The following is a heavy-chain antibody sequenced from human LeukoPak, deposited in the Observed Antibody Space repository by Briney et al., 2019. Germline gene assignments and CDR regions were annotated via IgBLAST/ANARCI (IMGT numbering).Heavy chain of an antibody. D-gene: IGHD2-15*01. CDR1: VYTFTGYY. CDR2: INPNSGGT. J-gene: IGHJ1*01. V-gene: IGHV1-2*02. Sequence: ASVKVSCKASVYTFTGYYMHWVRQAPGQGLAWMGWINPNSGGTNYAQKFQGRVTMTRDTSISTAYMELSRLRSDDTAVYYCASEFGYCSGGSCYSDPTEYFQHWGQGTLVTVSS. CDR3: ASEFGYCSGGSCYSDPTEYFQH.